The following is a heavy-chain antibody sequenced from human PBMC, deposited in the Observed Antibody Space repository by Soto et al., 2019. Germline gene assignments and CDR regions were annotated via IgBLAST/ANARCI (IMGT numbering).Heavy chain of an antibody. J-gene: IGHJ4*02. CDR3: ARVYGSGSYQFDY. D-gene: IGHD3-10*01. CDR2: IYYSGST. V-gene: IGHV4-31*03. Sequence: QVQLQESGPGLLKPSQTLSLTCTVSGGSISSGGYYWSWFRQHPGKGLEWIGYIYYSGSTYYNPSLKSRVTISVDTSKNQFSLKLSSVTAADTAVYYCARVYGSGSYQFDYWGQGTLVTVSS. CDR1: GGSISSGGYY.